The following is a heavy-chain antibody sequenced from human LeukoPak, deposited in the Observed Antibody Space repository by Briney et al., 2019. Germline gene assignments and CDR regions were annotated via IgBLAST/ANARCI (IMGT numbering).Heavy chain of an antibody. J-gene: IGHJ4*02. D-gene: IGHD4-17*01. CDR2: ISYDGSNK. Sequence: GGSLRLSCAASGFTFSSYAMHWVRQAPGKGLEWVAVISYDGSNKYYADSVKGRFTISRDNSKNTLYLQMNSLRAEDTAVYYCASRDPTTVTTNYRGQGTLVTVSS. CDR1: GFTFSSYA. CDR3: ASRDPTTVTTNY. V-gene: IGHV3-30-3*01.